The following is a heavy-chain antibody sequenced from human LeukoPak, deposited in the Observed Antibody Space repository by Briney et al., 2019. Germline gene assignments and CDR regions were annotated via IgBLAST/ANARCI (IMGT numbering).Heavy chain of an antibody. CDR2: IYYTGST. Sequence: SSETLSLTCTVSDGSISSPDHYWGWIRQPPGKGLEWIGIIYYTGSTYYNLSLKSRVIISVDTSKSQFSLKVKSMTAADTAVYYCARRFFYGDYGTYYFDYWGQGILVTVSS. V-gene: IGHV4-39*01. CDR1: DGSISSPDHY. D-gene: IGHD4-17*01. CDR3: ARRFFYGDYGTYYFDY. J-gene: IGHJ4*02.